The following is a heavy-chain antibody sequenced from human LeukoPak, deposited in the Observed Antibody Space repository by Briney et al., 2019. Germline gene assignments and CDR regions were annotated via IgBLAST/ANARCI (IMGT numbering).Heavy chain of an antibody. J-gene: IGHJ5*02. V-gene: IGHV5-51*01. D-gene: IGHD3-10*01. CDR1: GYSFTSYW. Sequence: GESLKISCKASGYSFTSYWIGWVRQMPGKGLEWMGIIYPGESDTRYSPSFQGQVTISADKSISTAYLQWSSLKASDTAIYYCARKTYGSGSYWFDPWGQGTLVTVSS. CDR3: ARKTYGSGSYWFDP. CDR2: IYPGESDT.